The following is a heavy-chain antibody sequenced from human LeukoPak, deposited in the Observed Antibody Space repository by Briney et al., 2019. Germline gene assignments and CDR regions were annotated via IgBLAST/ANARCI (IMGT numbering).Heavy chain of an antibody. D-gene: IGHD5/OR15-5a*01. V-gene: IGHV4-34*01. Sequence: PSETLSLTCAVYGGSFSGDYWSWIRQPPGKGLEWIGEINHSGSTNYNPSLQSRATISVDTSNNQFSLKLSSVTAADTAVYYCARAGILSTGDYFDPWGQGTLVTVSS. CDR2: INHSGST. CDR3: ARAGILSTGDYFDP. CDR1: GGSFSGDY. J-gene: IGHJ5*02.